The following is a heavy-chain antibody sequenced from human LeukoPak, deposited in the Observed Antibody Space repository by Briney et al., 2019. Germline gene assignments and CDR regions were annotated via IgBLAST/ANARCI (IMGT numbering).Heavy chain of an antibody. V-gene: IGHV4-30-2*03. CDR3: ARQVAIVEPTDPNWFDS. CDR1: GGSISSGGYS. D-gene: IGHD1-26*01. J-gene: IGHJ5*01. CDR2: IFYSGST. Sequence: PQTLSLTCAVSGGSISSGGYSWSWIRQPPGKGLEWIGSIFYSGSTYYTPSLKSRVTMSLHTSKNQFSLRLTSVTAADTAVYYCARQVAIVEPTDPNWFDSWGQGTLVTVSS.